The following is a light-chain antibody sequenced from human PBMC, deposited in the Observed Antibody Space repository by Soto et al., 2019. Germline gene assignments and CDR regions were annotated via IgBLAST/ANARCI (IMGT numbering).Light chain of an antibody. CDR3: SSYTSSSTRV. CDR1: SSDVGGYNY. V-gene: IGLV2-14*01. CDR2: EVS. Sequence: QSALTQPASVSGSPGQSITISCTGTSSDVGGYNYVFWYQQHPRKAPKLMIYEVSNRPSGVSNRFSGSKSANTASLTISGLQAEDEADYYCSSYTSSSTRVFGGGTKLTVL. J-gene: IGLJ3*02.